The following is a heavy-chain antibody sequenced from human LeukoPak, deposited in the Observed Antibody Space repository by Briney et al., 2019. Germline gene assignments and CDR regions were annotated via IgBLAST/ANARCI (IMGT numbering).Heavy chain of an antibody. J-gene: IGHJ3*02. CDR2: IYGDGRT. V-gene: IGHV3-53*01. CDR1: GFTVSSNY. D-gene: IGHD3-22*01. CDR3: ARGLFLSGYLDAFDM. Sequence: GGSLRLSCAASGFTVSSNYMSWVRQAPGKGLEWVSLIYGDGRTSYADSVTGRCTISRDNSKNTLDLQVNSLRVEDTAVYYCARGLFLSGYLDAFDMWGQGTVVTVSS.